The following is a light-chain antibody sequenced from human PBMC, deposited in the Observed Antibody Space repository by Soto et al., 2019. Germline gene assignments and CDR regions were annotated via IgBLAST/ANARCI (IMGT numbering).Light chain of an antibody. CDR1: PGVRGSS. V-gene: IGKV3-20*01. J-gene: IGKJ2*01. CDR2: DVS. CDR3: QRHGTSPGT. Sequence: ESVLTQSPGTLSLSPGDRATLSCSASPGVRGSSVAWYQQKPGQTPRLVIDDVSSRATGIPYRFSGSGSGTDFTLTISRLKPEDCAIDYCQRHGTSPGTFGRGTKVEI.